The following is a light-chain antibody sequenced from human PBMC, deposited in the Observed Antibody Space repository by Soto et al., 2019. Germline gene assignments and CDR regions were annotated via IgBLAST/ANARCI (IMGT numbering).Light chain of an antibody. Sequence: EIVFTQSPDTLSLSPGERATLSCRANQSVRSERLAWYQQKRGQAPTLLIFDASSRASGTPERFSGSGSGTDFTLTISRLEPEDFAVYYCQQYGSSLFTFGGGTKVDIK. CDR3: QQYGSSLFT. CDR1: QSVRSER. J-gene: IGKJ4*01. CDR2: DAS. V-gene: IGKV3-20*01.